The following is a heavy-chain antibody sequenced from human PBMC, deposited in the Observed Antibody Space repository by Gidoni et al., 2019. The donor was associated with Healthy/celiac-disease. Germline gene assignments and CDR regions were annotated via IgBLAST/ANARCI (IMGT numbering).Heavy chain of an antibody. V-gene: IGHV3-30-3*01. J-gene: IGHJ6*02. Sequence: QVQLVESGGGVVQPGRSLRLSCAASGFTFSSYAMHWVRQAPGKGLEWVAVISYDGSNKYYADSVKGRFTISRDNSKNTLYLQMNSLRAEDTAVYYCARDSITIFGAYYYYGMDVWGQGTTVTVSS. CDR3: ARDSITIFGAYYYYGMDV. CDR2: ISYDGSNK. CDR1: GFTFSSYA. D-gene: IGHD3-3*01.